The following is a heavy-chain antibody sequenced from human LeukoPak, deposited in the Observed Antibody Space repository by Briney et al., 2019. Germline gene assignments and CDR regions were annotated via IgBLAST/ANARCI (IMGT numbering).Heavy chain of an antibody. Sequence: SETLSLTCTVSGGSISSSSYYWGWIRQPPGKGLEWIGSIYYSGSTYYNPSLKSRVTISVDTSKNQFSLKLSSVTAADTAVYYCARPGYGDYADAFDIWGQGTMVTVSS. CDR2: IYYSGST. V-gene: IGHV4-39*07. CDR1: GGSISSSSYY. CDR3: ARPGYGDYADAFDI. J-gene: IGHJ3*02. D-gene: IGHD4-17*01.